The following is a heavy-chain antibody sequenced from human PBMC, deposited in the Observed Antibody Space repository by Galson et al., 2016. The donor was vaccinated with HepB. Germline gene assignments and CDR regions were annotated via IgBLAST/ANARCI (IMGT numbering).Heavy chain of an antibody. J-gene: IGHJ6*02. CDR2: ISSRGGRT. Sequence: SLRLSCAASGLTFSSYAMSWVRQAPGKGLEWVSSISSRGGRTYYTDSVKGRFTVSRDNSKNTLYVQMNTLRAEDTAVYYCAKGFRPYRSGWERLFEHSYHYYVMDVWGQGTTVTVSS. D-gene: IGHD6-19*01. CDR3: AKGFRPYRSGWERLFEHSYHYYVMDV. CDR1: GLTFSSYA. V-gene: IGHV3-23*01.